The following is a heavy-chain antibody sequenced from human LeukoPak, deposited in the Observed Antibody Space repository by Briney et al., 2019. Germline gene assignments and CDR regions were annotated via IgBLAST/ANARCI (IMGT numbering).Heavy chain of an antibody. CDR1: GFTFSSYA. V-gene: IGHV3-23*01. D-gene: IGHD6-13*01. CDR2: ISWNSGSI. Sequence: PGGSLRLSCAASGFTFSSYAMSWVRQAPGKGLEWVSGISWNSGSIGYADSVKGRFTISRDNSKNTLYLQMNSLRAEDTAVYYCAKDRGSSSWHHYFDYWGQGTLVTVSS. J-gene: IGHJ4*02. CDR3: AKDRGSSSWHHYFDY.